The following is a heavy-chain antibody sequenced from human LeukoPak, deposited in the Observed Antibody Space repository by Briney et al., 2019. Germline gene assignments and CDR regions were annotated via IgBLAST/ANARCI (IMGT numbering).Heavy chain of an antibody. V-gene: IGHV1-2*02. D-gene: IGHD2-2*01. J-gene: IGHJ4*02. CDR3: ARANFLYCSSTTCLFDY. CDR1: GYTFTDYY. CDR2: INPNDGDT. Sequence: ASVKVSCKASGYTFTDYYMHWVRQAPGQGFEWMGWINPNDGDTNYAQKFQGRVTMTRDTSISTAHMEVSRLRSDDTAVYYCARANFLYCSSTTCLFDYWGQGTLATVSS.